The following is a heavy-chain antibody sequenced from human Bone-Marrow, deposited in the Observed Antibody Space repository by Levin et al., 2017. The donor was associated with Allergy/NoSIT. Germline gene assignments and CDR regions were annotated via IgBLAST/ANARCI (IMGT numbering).Heavy chain of an antibody. D-gene: IGHD3-3*01. J-gene: IGHJ6*03. CDR1: GFTFSSYS. CDR3: ARDQMDDTIFGVVINGGYYYYYMDV. Sequence: PGGSLRLSCAASGFTFSSYSMNWVRQAPGKGLEWVSSISSSSSYIYCADSVKGRFTISRDNAKNSLYLQMNSLRAEDTAVYYCARDQMDDTIFGVVINGGYYYYYMDVWGKGTTVTVSS. CDR2: ISSSSSYI. V-gene: IGHV3-21*01.